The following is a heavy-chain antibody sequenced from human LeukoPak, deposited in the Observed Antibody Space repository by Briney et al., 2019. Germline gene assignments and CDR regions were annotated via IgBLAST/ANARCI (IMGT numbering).Heavy chain of an antibody. J-gene: IGHJ4*02. CDR3: ALHSEVGVVNDY. CDR1: GLSLSTSGVG. V-gene: IGHV2-5*02. Sequence: SGPTLVNPTQTLTLTCTFSGLSLSTSGVGVGWIRQPPGKVLEWLALIYWDDDKRYSPSLKSRLTITKDTSKNQMVLTMTNMDPVDTATYYCALHSEVGVVNDYWGQGTLVTVSS. D-gene: IGHD3-3*01. CDR2: IYWDDDK.